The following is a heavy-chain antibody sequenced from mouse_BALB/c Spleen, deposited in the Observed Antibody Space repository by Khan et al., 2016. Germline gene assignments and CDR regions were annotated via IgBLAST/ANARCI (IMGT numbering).Heavy chain of an antibody. V-gene: IGHV9-3-1*01. J-gene: IGHJ4*01. Sequence: QIQLVQSGPELKKPGETVKISCKASGYTFTNYGMNWVKQAPGKGLKWMGWINTYTGEPTYADDFKGRFAFSLETSASTAYLQINNHKNEDTAIYFCAAYYSDAMDYWGQGTSVTVSS. CDR3: AAYYSDAMDY. CDR2: INTYTGEP. D-gene: IGHD2-12*01. CDR1: GYTFTNYG.